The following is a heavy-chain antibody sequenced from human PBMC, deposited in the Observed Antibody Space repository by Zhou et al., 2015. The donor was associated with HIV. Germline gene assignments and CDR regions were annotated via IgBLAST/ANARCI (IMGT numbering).Heavy chain of an antibody. CDR1: GGTFSSYA. CDR2: ISAYNGNT. D-gene: IGHD4-11*01. Sequence: QVQLVQSGAEVKKPGSSVKVSCKASGGTFSSYAISWVRQAPGQGLEWMGWISAYNGNTNYAQKLQGRVTMTTDTSTSTAYMELRSLRSDDTAVYYCAVYSNPEAPFDYWGQGTLVTVSS. CDR3: AVYSNPEAPFDY. V-gene: IGHV1-18*01. J-gene: IGHJ4*02.